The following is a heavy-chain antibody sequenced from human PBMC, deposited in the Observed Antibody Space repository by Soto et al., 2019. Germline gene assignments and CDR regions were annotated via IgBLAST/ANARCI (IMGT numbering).Heavy chain of an antibody. D-gene: IGHD4-17*01. CDR1: GDSIRIADYF. V-gene: IGHV4-39*01. CDR3: ARWSPNSSYGGWVGY. J-gene: IGHJ4*02. Sequence: SETLSLTCTVSGDSIRIADYFWGWIRQPPGKDLDWIGSIYYSGRTYYNLSLKSRVTISIDMSRSQFSLTLNSVTAADTAVYYCARWSPNSSYGGWVGYWGQGTLVTVSS. CDR2: IYYSGRT.